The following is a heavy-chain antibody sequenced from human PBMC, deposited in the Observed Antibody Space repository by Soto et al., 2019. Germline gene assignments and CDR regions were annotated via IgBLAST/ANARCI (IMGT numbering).Heavy chain of an antibody. CDR1: GGSISSYY. Sequence: PSETLSLTCTVSGGSISSYYWSWIRQPPGKGLEWIGYIYYSGSTNYNPSLKSRVTISVDTSKNQFSLKLSSVTAADTAVYYCARRAFWSGYPQYYSIPFEDVWGKGTTVTVSS. D-gene: IGHD3-3*01. CDR2: IYYSGST. CDR3: ARRAFWSGYPQYYSIPFEDV. V-gene: IGHV4-59*08. J-gene: IGHJ6*04.